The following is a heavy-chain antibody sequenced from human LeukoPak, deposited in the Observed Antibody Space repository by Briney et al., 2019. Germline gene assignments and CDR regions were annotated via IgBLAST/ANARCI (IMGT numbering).Heavy chain of an antibody. D-gene: IGHD6-6*01. J-gene: IGHJ4*02. CDR1: GGTFSSYA. CDR2: IIPILGIA. V-gene: IGHV1-69*04. CDR3: ARDLSQQLVVDY. Sequence: SVKVSCKASGGTFSSYAISWVRQAPGQGLEWMGRIIPILGIANYAQKFQGRVTMTRDTSTSTVYMELSSLRSEDTAVYYCARDLSQQLVVDYWGQGTLVTVSS.